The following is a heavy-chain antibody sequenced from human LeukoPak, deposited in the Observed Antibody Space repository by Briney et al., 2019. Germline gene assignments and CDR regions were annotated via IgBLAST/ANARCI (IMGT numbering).Heavy chain of an antibody. CDR3: ARDNLLWFGEPQSENEIFDI. V-gene: IGHV7-4-1*02. CDR1: GYTFTSYA. J-gene: IGHJ3*02. Sequence: GASVKVSCKASGYTFTSYAMNWVRQAPGQGLEWMGWINTNTGNPTYAQGFTGRFVFSLDTSVSTSYLQISNLKAEDTAVYYCARDNLLWFGEPQSENEIFDIWGQGTMVTVSS. D-gene: IGHD3-10*01. CDR2: INTNTGNP.